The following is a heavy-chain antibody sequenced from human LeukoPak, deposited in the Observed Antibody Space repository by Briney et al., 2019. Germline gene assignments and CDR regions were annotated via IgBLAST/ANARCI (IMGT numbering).Heavy chain of an antibody. D-gene: IGHD3-10*01. J-gene: IGHJ4*02. CDR1: GGSFSGYY. V-gene: IGHV4-34*01. CDR2: INHSGST. CDR3: ARGPRRFRFGGNNRTPFDY. Sequence: SETLPLTCAVYGGSFSGYYWSWIRQPPGKGLEWIGEINHSGSTNYNPSLKSRVTISVDTSKNQFSLKLSSVTAADTAVYYCARGPRRFRFGGNNRTPFDYWGQGTLVTVSS.